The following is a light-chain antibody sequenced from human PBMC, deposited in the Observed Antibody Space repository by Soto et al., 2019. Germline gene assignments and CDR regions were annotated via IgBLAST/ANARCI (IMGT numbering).Light chain of an antibody. CDR1: SSNIGSNY. CDR3: AAWDDSLSAYYV. CDR2: RNN. Sequence: QSVLTQPPSASGTPGQRVTISCSGSSSNIGSNYVYWYQQLPGTAPKLLIYRNNQRPSGVPDRFSGSKSGTSASLAISGRRSEFEADYYCAAWDDSLSAYYVFGTGTKVTVL. V-gene: IGLV1-47*01. J-gene: IGLJ1*01.